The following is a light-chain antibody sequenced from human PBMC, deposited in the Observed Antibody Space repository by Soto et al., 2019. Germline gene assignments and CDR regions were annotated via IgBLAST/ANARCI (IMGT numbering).Light chain of an antibody. CDR2: DAS. V-gene: IGKV1-5*01. CDR1: ESIATW. Sequence: DVHMTQSPSTLSASVGDRVTITCRASESIATWLAWYQQKPGQAPKLLIYDASRLESGVPSRFSGGGSGTEFTITISGLQPEDFETYYCHQYNSYFGPGTKLEI. CDR3: HQYNSY. J-gene: IGKJ2*01.